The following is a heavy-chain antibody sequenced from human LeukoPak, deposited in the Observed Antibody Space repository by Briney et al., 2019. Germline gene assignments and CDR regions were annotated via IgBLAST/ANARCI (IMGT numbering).Heavy chain of an antibody. J-gene: IGHJ4*02. CDR3: APAGLYDTSGPADY. V-gene: IGHV1-2*02. CDR2: INPNSGGT. Sequence: ASVKVSCKASGYTFTGYYMHWVRQAPGQRLEWLGWINPNSGGTNYAQKFQGRITMTRDTSISTAYMELSRLRSDDTAVYYCAPAGLYDTSGPADYWGQGTLVTVSS. CDR1: GYTFTGYY. D-gene: IGHD3-22*01.